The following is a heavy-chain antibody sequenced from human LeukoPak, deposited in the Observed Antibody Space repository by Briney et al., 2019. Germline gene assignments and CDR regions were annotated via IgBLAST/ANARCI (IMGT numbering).Heavy chain of an antibody. V-gene: IGHV3-23*01. Sequence: SGGSLRLSCAASGFTFSSYAMSWVRQAPGKGLEWVSAISGSGAGTYYADSVKGRFTISRDNSKNTLYLQMNSLRAEDTAVYYCAKIAVAGTSYWGQGTLVTVSS. CDR3: AKIAVAGTSY. CDR1: GFTFSSYA. D-gene: IGHD6-19*01. CDR2: ISGSGAGT. J-gene: IGHJ4*02.